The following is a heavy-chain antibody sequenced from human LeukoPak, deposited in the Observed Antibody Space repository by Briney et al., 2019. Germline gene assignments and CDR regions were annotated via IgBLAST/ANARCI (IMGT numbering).Heavy chain of an antibody. CDR2: IWYDGSNK. CDR1: GFTFSSYG. CDR3: ARERTTVTTYFDY. V-gene: IGHV3-33*01. Sequence: GGSLRLSCAASGFTFSSYGMHWVRQAPGKGLEWVAVIWYDGSNKYYADSVKGRFTISRGNSKNTLYLQMNSLRAEDTAVYYCARERTTVTTYFDYWGQGTLVTVSS. D-gene: IGHD4-17*01. J-gene: IGHJ4*02.